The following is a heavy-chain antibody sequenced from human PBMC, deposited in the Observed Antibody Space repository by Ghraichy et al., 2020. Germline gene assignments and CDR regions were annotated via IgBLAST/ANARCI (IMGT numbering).Heavy chain of an antibody. D-gene: IGHD5-18*01. Sequence: GESLNISCTASHFTFNNYAIHWVRQAPGRGLEWVAVISYDGNKRFYADSVKGRSTISRDNSRNTLYLQMNSLGPDDTAVYYCARDRITYSYHFHSMDVWGQGTTVTVSS. CDR1: HFTFNNYA. CDR2: ISYDGNKR. J-gene: IGHJ6*02. CDR3: ARDRITYSYHFHSMDV. V-gene: IGHV3-30-3*01.